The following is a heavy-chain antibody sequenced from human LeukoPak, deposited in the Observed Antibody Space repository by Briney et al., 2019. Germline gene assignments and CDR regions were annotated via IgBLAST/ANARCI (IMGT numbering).Heavy chain of an antibody. CDR3: ARVRAIAARTYYYYYYMDV. CDR1: GGSISSYY. J-gene: IGHJ6*03. D-gene: IGHD6-6*01. V-gene: IGHV4-4*07. Sequence: PSETLSLTCTVSGGSISSYYWSWIRQPAGKGLEWIGRIYTSGSTNYNPSLKSRVTMSVDTSKNQFSLKLSSVTAADTAVYYCARVRAIAARTYYYYYYMDVWGKGTTVTVSS. CDR2: IYTSGST.